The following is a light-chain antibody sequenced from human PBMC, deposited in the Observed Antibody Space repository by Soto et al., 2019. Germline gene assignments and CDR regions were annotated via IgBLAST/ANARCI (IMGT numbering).Light chain of an antibody. J-gene: IGLJ1*01. Sequence: QSALTQPASVSGSPGQSITISCTGTSSDVGGYNYVSWYQQHPGKAPKLVIYDVSNRPSGISYRFSGSKSGNTASLTISGLQAEDEADYYCCSFTSTRTDVFGTGTKLTVL. CDR1: SSDVGGYNY. CDR3: CSFTSTRTDV. V-gene: IGLV2-14*03. CDR2: DVS.